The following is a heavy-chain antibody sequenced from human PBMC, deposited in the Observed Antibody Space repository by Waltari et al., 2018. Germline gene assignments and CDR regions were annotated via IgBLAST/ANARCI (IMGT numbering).Heavy chain of an antibody. Sequence: QVQLVQSGAEVKKPGSSVKVSCKASGGTFSSYAISWVRQAPGQGLEWMGGIIPIFGTANYAQKVQGRVTMTADKSTSTAYMELSSRRSEDTAVYYCASWSRIARYFDYWGQGTLVTVSS. D-gene: IGHD6-6*01. CDR2: IIPIFGTA. CDR1: GGTFSSYA. V-gene: IGHV1-69*14. J-gene: IGHJ4*02. CDR3: ASWSRIARYFDY.